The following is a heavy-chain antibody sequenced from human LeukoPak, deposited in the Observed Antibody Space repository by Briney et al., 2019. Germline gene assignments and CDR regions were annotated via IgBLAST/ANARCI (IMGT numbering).Heavy chain of an antibody. V-gene: IGHV4-34*01. CDR1: GGSFSGYY. CDR3: ARKRGCSGYAHFDY. J-gene: IGHJ4*02. Sequence: SSETLSLTCAVYGGSFSGYYWSWIRQPPGKGLEWIGEINHSGSTNYNPSLKSRVTISVDTSKNQFSLKLSSVTAADTAVYYCARKRGCSGYAHFDYWGQGTLVTVSS. CDR2: INHSGST. D-gene: IGHD5-12*01.